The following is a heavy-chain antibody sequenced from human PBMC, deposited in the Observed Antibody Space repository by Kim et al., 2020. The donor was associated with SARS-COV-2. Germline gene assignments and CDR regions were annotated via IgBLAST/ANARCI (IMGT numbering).Heavy chain of an antibody. CDR2: ISSNGYST. CDR3: AREVRNSGNSDYLDF. J-gene: IGHJ4*02. Sequence: GGSLRLSCTASGFTLTNYAMHWVRQAPGKGLEYVAAISSNGYSTYYANSVEGRFTISRDTSKNTLYLQLGSLRAEDKAMYYCAREVRNSGNSDYLDFWGQGIVVSVSS. D-gene: IGHD1-26*01. V-gene: IGHV3-64*01. CDR1: GFTLTNYA.